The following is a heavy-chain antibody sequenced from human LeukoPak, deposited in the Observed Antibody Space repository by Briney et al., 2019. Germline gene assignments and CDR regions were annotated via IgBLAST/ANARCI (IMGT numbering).Heavy chain of an antibody. CDR1: GFTFSSYE. Sequence: GGSLRLSCAASGFTFSSYEMNWVRRAPGKGLEWVSYISSSGSTIYYADSVKGRFTISRDNAKNSLYLQMNSLRAEDTAVYYCARGITMIVVANFAFDYWGQGTLVTVSS. D-gene: IGHD3-22*01. CDR2: ISSSGSTI. CDR3: ARGITMIVVANFAFDY. V-gene: IGHV3-48*03. J-gene: IGHJ4*02.